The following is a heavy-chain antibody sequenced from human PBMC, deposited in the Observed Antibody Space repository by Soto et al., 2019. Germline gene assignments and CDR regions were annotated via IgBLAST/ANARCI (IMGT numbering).Heavy chain of an antibody. Sequence: QVTLKESGPVLVKPTETLTLTCSVSGASLINDRRGGSWIRQPPGKALEWLAHVFTNDEKSYSESLKRRLTIFRDASRGQVVLTMTDMDPVDTDTYYCSTTGYYSDAFDVWGQGTMVIVSS. D-gene: IGHD5-12*01. CDR3: STTGYYSDAFDV. J-gene: IGHJ3*01. V-gene: IGHV2-26*01. CDR1: GASLINDRRG. CDR2: VFTNDEK.